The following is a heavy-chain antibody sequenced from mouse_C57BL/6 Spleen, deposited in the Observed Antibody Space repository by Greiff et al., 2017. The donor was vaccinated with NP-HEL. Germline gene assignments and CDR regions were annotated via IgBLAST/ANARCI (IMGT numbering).Heavy chain of an antibody. D-gene: IGHD1-1*01. CDR3: ARRAYYGSSTRYFDV. CDR2: IDPSDSYT. Sequence: QVQLKQPGAELVKPGASVKLSCKASGYTFTSYWMQWVKQRPGQGLEWIGEIDPSDSYTNYNQKFKGKATLTVDTSSSTAYMQLSSLTSEDSAVYYCARRAYYGSSTRYFDVWGTGTTVTVSS. CDR1: GYTFTSYW. V-gene: IGHV1-50*01. J-gene: IGHJ1*03.